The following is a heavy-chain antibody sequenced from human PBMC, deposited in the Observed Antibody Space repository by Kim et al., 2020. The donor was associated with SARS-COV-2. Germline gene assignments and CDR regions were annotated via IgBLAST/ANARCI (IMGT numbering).Heavy chain of an antibody. Sequence: GGSLRLSCAASGFTFSGFAMHWVRQAYGKGLEGVGLIRIKANTYATAYAASVKGGFTISRDDSKNTAYLQMNSLKTEDTAVYYCTSAPLGRGGYYYGMDV. V-gene: IGHV3-73*01. J-gene: IGHJ6*01. D-gene: IGHD3-16*01. CDR1: GFTFSGFA. CDR3: TSAPLGRGGYYYGMDV. CDR2: IRIKANTYAT.